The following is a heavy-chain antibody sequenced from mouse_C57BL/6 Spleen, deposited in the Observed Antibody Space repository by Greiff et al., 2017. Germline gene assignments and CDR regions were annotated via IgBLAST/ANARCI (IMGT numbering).Heavy chain of an antibody. V-gene: IGHV10-1*01. Sequence: GGLVQPKGSLKLSCAASGFSFNTYAMNWVRQAPGKGLEWVARIRSKSNNYATYYADSVKDRFTISRDDSESMLYLQMNNLKTEDTAMYYCVRQEWLTYWGQGTLVTVSA. CDR2: IRSKSNNYAT. CDR1: GFSFNTYA. CDR3: VRQEWLTY. J-gene: IGHJ3*01.